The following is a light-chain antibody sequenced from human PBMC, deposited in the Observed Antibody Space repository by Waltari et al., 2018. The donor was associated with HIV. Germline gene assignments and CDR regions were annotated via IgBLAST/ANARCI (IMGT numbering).Light chain of an antibody. CDR2: EVT. V-gene: IGLV2-14*01. J-gene: IGLJ2*01. CDR1: NNALRPNNY. CDR3: TSYKTGGTIL. Sequence: QSALTQPASVSGSPGQSITIPCTGINNALRPNNYVSWYQQHPGKAPTLLIYEVTSRPLGVSHRFSGSKSDTTASLTISELQPEDESHYYCTSYKTGGTILFGGGT.